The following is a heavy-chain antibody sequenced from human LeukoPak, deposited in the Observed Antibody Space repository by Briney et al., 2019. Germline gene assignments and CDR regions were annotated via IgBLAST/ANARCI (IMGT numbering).Heavy chain of an antibody. J-gene: IGHJ5*02. D-gene: IGHD3-10*01. CDR1: GYSFTNNW. Sequence: GESLKISCKASGYSFTNNWIAWVRQMPGKGLEWMGIIYPDDSDTKYSPSFQGQVTISVDKSITTAYLQWSSLKASDTAMYYCARLWYPIFRGTSNWFDPWGQGTLVTVSS. CDR3: ARLWYPIFRGTSNWFDP. V-gene: IGHV5-51*01. CDR2: IYPDDSDT.